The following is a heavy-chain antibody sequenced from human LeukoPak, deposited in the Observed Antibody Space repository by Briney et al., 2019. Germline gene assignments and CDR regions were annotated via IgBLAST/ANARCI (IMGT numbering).Heavy chain of an antibody. CDR2: INHSGST. CDR1: GGSFSGYF. D-gene: IGHD1-26*01. Sequence: PSETLSLTCAVYGGSFSGYFWSWIRQPPGKGLEWIGEINHSGSTNYNPSLKSRVTISVDTSKNQSSLKLSSVTAADTAVYYCARRAYSGSYSKIRHFDYWGQGTLVTVSS. CDR3: ARRAYSGSYSKIRHFDY. J-gene: IGHJ4*02. V-gene: IGHV4-34*01.